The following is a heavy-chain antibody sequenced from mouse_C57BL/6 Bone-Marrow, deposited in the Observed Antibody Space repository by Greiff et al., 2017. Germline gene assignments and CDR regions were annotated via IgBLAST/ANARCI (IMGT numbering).Heavy chain of an antibody. V-gene: IGHV1-64*01. CDR3: ASYDYDGGFAY. CDR1: GYTFTSYW. D-gene: IGHD2-4*01. J-gene: IGHJ3*01. CDR2: IHPNSGST. Sequence: QVQLQQPGAELVKPGASVKLSCKASGYTFTSYWMHWVKQRPGQGLEWIGMIHPNSGSTNYNEKFKSKATLTVDKSSSTAYMQLSSLTSEDSAVYYCASYDYDGGFAYWGQGTRVTVSA.